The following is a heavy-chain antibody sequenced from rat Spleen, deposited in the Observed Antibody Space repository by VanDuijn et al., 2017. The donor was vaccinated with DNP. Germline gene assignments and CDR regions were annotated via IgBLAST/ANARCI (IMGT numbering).Heavy chain of an antibody. V-gene: IGHV5-27*01. D-gene: IGHD1-12*03. CDR1: GFTFSDYY. CDR2: ISTSGSRT. J-gene: IGHJ4*01. CDR3: AREGDYYDGYGDALDA. Sequence: EVQLVESGGGLVQPGRSLKLSCTASGFTFSDYYMAWVRQAPKKGLEWVATISTSGSRTYYPDSVKGRFSISRDNAKNSLYLQMDSLRSEDTATYYCAREGDYYDGYGDALDAWGQGTSVTVSS.